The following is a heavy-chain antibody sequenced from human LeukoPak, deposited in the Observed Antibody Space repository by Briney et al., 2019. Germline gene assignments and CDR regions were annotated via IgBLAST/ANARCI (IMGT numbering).Heavy chain of an antibody. Sequence: GESLKISCKGSGYIFTSYWIAWVRQMPGKGLECMGSIFPGDSDTKYNPSFQGHVTISADKSISTAYLQWSSLNDSDTAMYYCAKMGYTSSPGDSWGQGILVTVSS. CDR1: GYIFTSYW. V-gene: IGHV5-51*01. CDR3: AKMGYTSSPGDS. D-gene: IGHD6-13*01. J-gene: IGHJ4*02. CDR2: IFPGDSDT.